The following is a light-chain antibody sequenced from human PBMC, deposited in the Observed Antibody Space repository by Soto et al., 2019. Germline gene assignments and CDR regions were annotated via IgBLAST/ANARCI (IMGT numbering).Light chain of an antibody. V-gene: IGKV3-20*01. Sequence: EIVLTQSPGTLPLSPGERATLSCRASQSVSSSYLARYQQKPGQAPRLLIYGASSRATGIPDRFSGSGSGTDFTLTISRLEPEDFAVYYCQQYGSSPTWTFGQGTKV. CDR2: GAS. CDR1: QSVSSSY. J-gene: IGKJ1*01. CDR3: QQYGSSPTWT.